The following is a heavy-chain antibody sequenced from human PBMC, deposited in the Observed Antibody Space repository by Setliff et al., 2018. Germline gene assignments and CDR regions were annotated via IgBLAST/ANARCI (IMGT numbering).Heavy chain of an antibody. J-gene: IGHJ4*02. V-gene: IGHV3-74*01. CDR1: GFTFSSYW. CDR3: ARARGNWGPVDY. Sequence: SLKISCAASGFTFSSYWMHWVRQAPGKGLVWVSRINSDGSSTSYADSVKGRFTISRDNAKNTLYLQMNSLRAEDTAVYYCARARGNWGPVDYWGQGTLVTVSS. D-gene: IGHD7-27*01. CDR2: INSDGSST.